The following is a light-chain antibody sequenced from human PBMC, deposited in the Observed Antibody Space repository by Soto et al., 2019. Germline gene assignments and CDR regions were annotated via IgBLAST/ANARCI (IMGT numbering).Light chain of an antibody. J-gene: IGKJ1*01. CDR1: QGISSNN. Sequence: EIVLTQSPGTLSLSPGERATLSCRASQGISSNNLAWYQQKTGQAPRLLIYGASSRATGIPDRFSGSGSGTDFTLTSSRLEPEDSAVYYCQQYGGSPLFGQGTKVEIK. CDR2: GAS. CDR3: QQYGGSPL. V-gene: IGKV3-20*01.